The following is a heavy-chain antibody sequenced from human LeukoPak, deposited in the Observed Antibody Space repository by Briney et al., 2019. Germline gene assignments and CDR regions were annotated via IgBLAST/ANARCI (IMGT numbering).Heavy chain of an antibody. CDR2: ISSSSSYI. V-gene: IGHV3-21*01. D-gene: IGHD2-2*02. CDR1: GFTFSSYS. J-gene: IGHJ6*02. Sequence: GGSVRLSCAASGFTFSSYSMNWVRQAPGKGLEWVSSISSSSSYIYYADSVKGRFTISRDNAKNSLYLQMNSLRAEDTAVYYCARDLVPAAILGWDYYYYYGMDVWGQGTTVTVSS. CDR3: ARDLVPAAILGWDYYYYYGMDV.